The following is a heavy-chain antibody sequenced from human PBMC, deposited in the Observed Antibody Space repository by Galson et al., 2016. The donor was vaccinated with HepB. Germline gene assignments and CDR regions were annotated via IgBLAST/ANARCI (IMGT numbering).Heavy chain of an antibody. V-gene: IGHV3-33*01. CDR3: ARESDYGSGNYQDD. CDR1: GFTFSSFG. J-gene: IGHJ4*02. D-gene: IGHD3-10*01. Sequence: SLRLSCAASGFTFSSFGMNWVRQAPGKGLGWVAVIWYDGNNKYYADYVKGRFTISRDKSKNTLHLQMNSLRAEDTAVYFCARESDYGSGNYQDDWGQGTLVTVSA. CDR2: IWYDGNNK.